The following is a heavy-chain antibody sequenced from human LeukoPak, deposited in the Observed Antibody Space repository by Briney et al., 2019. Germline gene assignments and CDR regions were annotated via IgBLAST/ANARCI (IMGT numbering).Heavy chain of an antibody. CDR3: VELGITMIGGV. J-gene: IGHJ6*04. D-gene: IGHD3-10*02. Sequence: GGSLRLSCAASGFTFSSYWMSWVRQAPGKGLEWVANIKQDGSEKYYVDSVKGRFTISRDNAKNSLYLQMNSLRAEDTAVYYCVELGITMIGGVWGKGTTVTISS. CDR2: IKQDGSEK. V-gene: IGHV3-7*01. CDR1: GFTFSSYW.